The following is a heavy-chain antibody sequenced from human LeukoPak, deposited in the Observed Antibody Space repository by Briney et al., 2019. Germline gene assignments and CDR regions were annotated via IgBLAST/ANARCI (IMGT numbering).Heavy chain of an antibody. D-gene: IGHD6-19*01. J-gene: IGHJ4*02. CDR3: ARSSGWYFDY. CDR2: IYYSGST. CDR1: GGSISSYY. Sequence: SETLSLTCTVPGGSISSYYWSWIRQPPGKGLEWIGYIYYSGSTNYNPSLKSRVTISVDTSKNQFSLKLSSVTAADTAVYYCARSSGWYFDYWGQGTLVTVSS. V-gene: IGHV4-59*08.